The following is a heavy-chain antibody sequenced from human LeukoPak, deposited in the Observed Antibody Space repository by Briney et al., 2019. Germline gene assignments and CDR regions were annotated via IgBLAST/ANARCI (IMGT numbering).Heavy chain of an antibody. Sequence: PGGSLRLSCAASGFSFSSYAMSWVRQAPGKGLEWVSGISYSGGSTYSADSVKGRFTISRDNSKNTLFLQMNRLRAEDTAIYYCAIRGYSGYDSPRDAFDIWGQGTMVTVSS. CDR3: AIRGYSGYDSPRDAFDI. D-gene: IGHD5-12*01. J-gene: IGHJ3*02. CDR1: GFSFSSYA. V-gene: IGHV3-23*01. CDR2: ISYSGGST.